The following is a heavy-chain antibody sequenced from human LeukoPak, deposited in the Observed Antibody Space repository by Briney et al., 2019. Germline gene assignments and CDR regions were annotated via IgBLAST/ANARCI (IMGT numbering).Heavy chain of an antibody. V-gene: IGHV3-48*01. CDR3: ARGGIAYCGGDCYTFDY. CDR1: GFTFSSYS. J-gene: IGHJ4*02. Sequence: GGSLRLSWAASGFTFSSYSMNWARQAPGEALEWVSYISSSRSNIYYAHSVKGRFTIPRDNAKNSLYLQMNSLRAEDTAVYYCARGGIAYCGGDCYTFDYGGEGTLSPSPQ. D-gene: IGHD2-21*02. CDR2: ISSSRSNI.